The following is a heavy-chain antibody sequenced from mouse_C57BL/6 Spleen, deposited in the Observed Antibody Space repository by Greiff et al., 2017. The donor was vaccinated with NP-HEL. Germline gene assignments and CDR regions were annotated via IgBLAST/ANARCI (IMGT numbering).Heavy chain of an antibody. V-gene: IGHV1-7*01. CDR2: INPSSGYT. J-gene: IGHJ2*01. CDR1: GYTFTSYW. Sequence: VQLQQSGAELAKPGASVKLSCKASGYTFTSYWMHWVKQRPGQGLEWIGYINPSSGYTKYNQKFKDKAKLTADKSSSTAYMQLSSLTYEDSAVYYCSRYPFDYWGQGTTLTVSS. CDR3: SRYPFDY.